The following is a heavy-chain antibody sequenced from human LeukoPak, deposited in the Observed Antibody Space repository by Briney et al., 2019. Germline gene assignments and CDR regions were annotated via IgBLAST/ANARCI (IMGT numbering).Heavy chain of an antibody. D-gene: IGHD3-3*01. CDR2: IYYSGST. CDR1: GGSISSSSYY. CDR3: ARPSFRSYDFWSGFGPFDY. V-gene: IGHV4-39*01. Sequence: SETLSLTCTVSGGSISSSSYYWGWIRQPPGKGLEWIGSIYYSGSTYYNPSLKSRVTISVGTSKNQFSLKLSSVTAADTAVYYCARPSFRSYDFWSGFGPFDYWGQGTLVTVSS. J-gene: IGHJ4*02.